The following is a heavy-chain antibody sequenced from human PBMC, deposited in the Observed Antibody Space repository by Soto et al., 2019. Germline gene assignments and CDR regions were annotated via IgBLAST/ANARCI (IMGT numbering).Heavy chain of an antibody. CDR1: GGSVSSGSYY. J-gene: IGHJ5*02. V-gene: IGHV4-61*01. Sequence: QVQLQESGPGLVKPSETLSLTCTVSGGSVSSGSYYWSWIRQPPGKGLEWIGYIYYSGSTNYNPSLKCRVTLSVGTSENQFSLKLSSVTAADTAVYSCARGKYYYDSSGYFSGWFDPWGQGTLVTVSS. D-gene: IGHD3-22*01. CDR3: ARGKYYYDSSGYFSGWFDP. CDR2: IYYSGST.